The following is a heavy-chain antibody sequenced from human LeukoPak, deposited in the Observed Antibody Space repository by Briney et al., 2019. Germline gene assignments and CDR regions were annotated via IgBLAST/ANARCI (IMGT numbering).Heavy chain of an antibody. Sequence: KPSETLSLTCTVSGGSISSSSYYWGWIRQPPGKGLEWIGSIYYSGSAYYNPSLKSRVTLSEDTSKNQFSLKLSSVTAADTAVYHCGSASRILLWSGYAFDIWGQGTMVIVSS. J-gene: IGHJ3*02. D-gene: IGHD5-18*01. V-gene: IGHV4-39*01. CDR2: IYYSGSA. CDR3: GSASRILLWSGYAFDI. CDR1: GGSISSSSYY.